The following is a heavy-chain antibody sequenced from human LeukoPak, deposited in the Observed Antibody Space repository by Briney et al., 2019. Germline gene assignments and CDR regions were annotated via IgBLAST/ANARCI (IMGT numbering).Heavy chain of an antibody. CDR2: ISGSGGST. D-gene: IGHD2-2*01. CDR3: AAHVVVPAAIFYYGSGSGGY. V-gene: IGHV3-23*01. CDR1: GFTFSSYA. J-gene: IGHJ4*02. Sequence: GGSLRLSCAASGFTFSSYAMSWVCQAPGKGLEWVSAISGSGGSTYYADSVKGRFTISRDNSKNTLYLQMNSLRAEDTAVYYCAAHVVVPAAIFYYGSGSGGYWGQGTLVTVSS.